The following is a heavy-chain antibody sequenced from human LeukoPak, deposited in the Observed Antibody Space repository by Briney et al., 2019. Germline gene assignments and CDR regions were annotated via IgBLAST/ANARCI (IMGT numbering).Heavy chain of an antibody. D-gene: IGHD5-12*01. CDR2: IYSGGNT. CDR3: ARVEASGYDYGAFDY. Sequence: PGGSLRLSCTVSGFTVSSNSMSWVRQAPGKGLEWVSFIYSGGNTHYSDSVKGRFTISRDNAKNSLYLQMSSLRAGDTAVYYCARVEASGYDYGAFDYWGQGTLVTVSS. J-gene: IGHJ4*02. CDR1: GFTVSSNS. V-gene: IGHV3-53*01.